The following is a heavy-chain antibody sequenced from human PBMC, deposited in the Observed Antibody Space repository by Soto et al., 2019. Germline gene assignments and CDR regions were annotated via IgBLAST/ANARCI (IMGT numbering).Heavy chain of an antibody. Sequence: QVQLVQSGAEVKEPGASVKVSCKASGYILSSYNMHWVRQAPGQGLESMGIINPSGGRTSYAQKVQDRVTMTRDTSIITVYMEMSSLRSEDTAVYYCARTYCASDCPRRDFDYWGQGTLVTVSS. V-gene: IGHV1-46*01. CDR2: INPSGGRT. D-gene: IGHD2-21*02. CDR3: ARTYCASDCPRRDFDY. CDR1: GYILSSYN. J-gene: IGHJ4*02.